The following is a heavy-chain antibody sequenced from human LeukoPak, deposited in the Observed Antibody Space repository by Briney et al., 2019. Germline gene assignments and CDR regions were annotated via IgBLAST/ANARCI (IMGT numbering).Heavy chain of an antibody. CDR3: ARGSGWYNY. D-gene: IGHD6-19*01. J-gene: IGHJ4*02. CDR1: GGSMSPYH. V-gene: IGHV4-59*12. CDR2: IYYSGST. Sequence: SETLSLTCTVSGGSMSPYHWGWIRQPPGKGLEWTGYIYYSGSTNYNPSLKSRVTISVDTSKNQFSLKLSSVTAADTAVYYCARGSGWYNYWGQGTLVTVSS.